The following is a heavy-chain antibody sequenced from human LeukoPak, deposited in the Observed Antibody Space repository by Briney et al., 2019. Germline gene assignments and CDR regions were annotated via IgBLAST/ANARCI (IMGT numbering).Heavy chain of an antibody. CDR3: TTDVPWAADY. D-gene: IGHD3-10*02. CDR2: IKSKTDGGTT. Sequence: GGSLRLSCAASGFTFNDHYMDWVRQAPGQGLEWVGRIKSKTDGGTTDYAAPVKGRFTISRDDSKNTLYLQMNSLKTEDTAVYYCTTDVPWAADYWGQGTLVTVSS. CDR1: GFTFNDHY. V-gene: IGHV3-15*01. J-gene: IGHJ4*02.